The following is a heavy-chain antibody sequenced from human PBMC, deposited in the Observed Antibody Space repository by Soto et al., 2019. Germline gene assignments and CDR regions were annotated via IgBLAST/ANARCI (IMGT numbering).Heavy chain of an antibody. CDR2: INHSGST. D-gene: IGHD2-2*01. Sequence: SETLSLTCAVYGGSFSGYYWSWIGQPPGKGLEWIGEINHSGSTNYNPSLKSRVTISVDTSKNQFSLKLSSVTAADTAVYYCARTGPDIVVVPAAPRWFDPWGQGTLVTVSS. J-gene: IGHJ5*02. CDR3: ARTGPDIVVVPAAPRWFDP. CDR1: GGSFSGYY. V-gene: IGHV4-34*01.